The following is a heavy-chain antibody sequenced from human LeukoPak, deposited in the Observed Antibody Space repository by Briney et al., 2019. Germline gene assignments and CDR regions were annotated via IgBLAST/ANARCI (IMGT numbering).Heavy chain of an antibody. CDR1: GSTFSSYS. V-gene: IGHV3-48*04. D-gene: IGHD3-10*01. CDR3: AKGDSRYYYGSGSYYYDY. J-gene: IGHJ4*02. CDR2: ISSSSSTI. Sequence: GGSLRLSCAASGSTFSSYSMNWVRQAPGKGLEWVSYISSSSSTIYYADSVKGRFTISRDNAKNSLYLQMNSLRAEDTAVYYCAKGDSRYYYGSGSYYYDYWGQGTLVTVSS.